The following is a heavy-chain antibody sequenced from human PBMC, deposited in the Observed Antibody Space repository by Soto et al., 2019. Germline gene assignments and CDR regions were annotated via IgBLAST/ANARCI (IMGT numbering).Heavy chain of an antibody. CDR1: GFTFNHYW. D-gene: IGHD2-15*01. Sequence: GGSLRLSCTVSGFTFNHYWMNWVCQAPGKGLEWLANIKQDGSDKYYVDSVKGRFTISRDNAKNSLYLQLNSLRDEDTAVYYCARDRGGNYYDYWGQGTLVTVSS. CDR2: IKQDGSDK. J-gene: IGHJ4*02. CDR3: ARDRGGNYYDY. V-gene: IGHV3-7*01.